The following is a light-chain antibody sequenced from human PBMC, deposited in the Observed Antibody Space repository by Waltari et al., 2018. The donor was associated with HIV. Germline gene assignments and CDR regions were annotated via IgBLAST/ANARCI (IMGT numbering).Light chain of an antibody. Sequence: QSALTQPASVSGSPGQSITIPCTGTISDVGGYDFVSWYQLHPGKAPKLMIYEVSNRPSGVSNRFSGSKSGNTASLTISGLQAEDEADYYCSSFTSSSSPVQFGGGTKLTVL. CDR1: ISDVGGYDF. V-gene: IGLV2-14*01. J-gene: IGLJ2*01. CDR3: SSFTSSSSPVQ. CDR2: EVS.